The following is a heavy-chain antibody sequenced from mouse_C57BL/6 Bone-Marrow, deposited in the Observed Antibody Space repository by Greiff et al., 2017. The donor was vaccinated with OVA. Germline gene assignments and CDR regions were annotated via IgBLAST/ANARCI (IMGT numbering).Heavy chain of an antibody. V-gene: IGHV1-61*01. CDR1: GYTFTSYW. J-gene: IGHJ2*01. Sequence: QVQLQQPGAELVRPGSSVKLSCKASGYTFTSYWMDWVKQRPGQGLEWIGNIYPSDSETNYNQKFKDKATLTVDKSSSTAYMQLSSLTSEDSAVYYCARRDGYVDYWGQGTTLTVSS. D-gene: IGHD2-3*01. CDR2: IYPSDSET. CDR3: ARRDGYVDY.